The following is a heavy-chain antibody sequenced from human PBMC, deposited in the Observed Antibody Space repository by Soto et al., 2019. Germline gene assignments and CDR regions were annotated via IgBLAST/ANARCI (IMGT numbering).Heavy chain of an antibody. CDR1: GFTFSNYA. CDR3: AKDQGHQYYYYYMDV. V-gene: IGHV3-23*01. J-gene: IGHJ6*03. CDR2: ISGSGGST. Sequence: EVQLLESGGGLIQPGGSLRLSCAASGFTFSNYAMSWVRQAPGKGLEWVSGISGSGGSTYYADSVKGRFTISRDNSKNTLYLQINSLRAEDTAVYYCAKDQGHQYYYYYMDVWGKGTTVTVSS.